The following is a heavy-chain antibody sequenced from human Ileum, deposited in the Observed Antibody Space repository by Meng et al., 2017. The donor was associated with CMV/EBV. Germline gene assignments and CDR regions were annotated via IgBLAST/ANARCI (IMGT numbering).Heavy chain of an antibody. J-gene: IGHJ4*02. CDR1: VDSLTCYH. V-gene: IGHV4-34*01. CDR2: INYRGSI. D-gene: IGHD7-27*01. Sequence: VQQQQRPPEVLKPSESLSLTHTVPVDSLTCYHWTWIRQPPGKGPEWIGEINYRGSIHYNPSLESRVAISLDMSTNQLSLKLNSVTAADTVVYYCVRGNWVSDFWGQGTLVTVSS. CDR3: VRGNWVSDF.